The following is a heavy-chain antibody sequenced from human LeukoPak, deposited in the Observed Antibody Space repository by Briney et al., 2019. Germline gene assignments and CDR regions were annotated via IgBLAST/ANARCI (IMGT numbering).Heavy chain of an antibody. V-gene: IGHV3-23*01. CDR3: AREQPFGELF. Sequence: GGSLRLSCAASGFTFSSYGIHWVRQAPGKGLEWVSVISKNGDTTYYADSVKGRFTISRDNSKNTLYLQMNSLRAEDTAVYYCAREQPFGELFWGQGTLVTVSS. J-gene: IGHJ4*02. D-gene: IGHD3-10*01. CDR1: GFTFSSYG. CDR2: ISKNGDTT.